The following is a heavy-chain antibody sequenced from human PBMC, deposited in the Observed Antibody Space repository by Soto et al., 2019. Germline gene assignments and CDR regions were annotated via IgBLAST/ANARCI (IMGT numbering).Heavy chain of an antibody. CDR3: ARDGDGRMTTNPYYYNGMDV. D-gene: IGHD4-4*01. V-gene: IGHV4-59*12. CDR1: GGSLGSYY. Sequence: HVQLQESGPGLVEASETLSLTCTVSGGSLGSYYWSWIRQPPGKGLEWIGYVFYTGRANYNASLKSRVGISLKTSNYQFSLKLSSVTAAETAVYYCARDGDGRMTTNPYYYNGMDVWGPGTTVTVSS. J-gene: IGHJ6*02. CDR2: VFYTGRA.